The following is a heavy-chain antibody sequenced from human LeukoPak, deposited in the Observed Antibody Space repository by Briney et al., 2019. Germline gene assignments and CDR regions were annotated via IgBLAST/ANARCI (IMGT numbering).Heavy chain of an antibody. Sequence: GESLKISCKGSGYSFTSYWIGWVGQMPGKGLEWMGIIYPGDSDTRYRPSFQGQVTISADKSISTPYLQSSSLTASHTAMYYCASLGRWLQFGENRFHPWGQGTLVTVSS. V-gene: IGHV5-51*01. CDR3: ASLGRWLQFGENRFHP. CDR2: IYPGDSDT. CDR1: GYSFTSYW. D-gene: IGHD5-24*01. J-gene: IGHJ5*02.